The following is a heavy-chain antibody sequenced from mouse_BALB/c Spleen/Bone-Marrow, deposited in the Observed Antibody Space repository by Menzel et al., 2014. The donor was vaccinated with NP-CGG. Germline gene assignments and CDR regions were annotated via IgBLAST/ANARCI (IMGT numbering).Heavy chain of an antibody. Sequence: VMLVESGPGLVAPSQSLSITCTVSGFSLTSYSVHWVHQSPGKGLEWLGVIWAGGSTNYNSALMSRLSISKDNSKSQVFLKMSSLQTDDTAMFYCARDDDSYAIDYWGQGTSVTVSS. CDR3: ARDDDSYAIDY. D-gene: IGHD2-3*01. CDR1: GFSLTSYS. CDR2: IWAGGST. V-gene: IGHV2-9*02. J-gene: IGHJ4*01.